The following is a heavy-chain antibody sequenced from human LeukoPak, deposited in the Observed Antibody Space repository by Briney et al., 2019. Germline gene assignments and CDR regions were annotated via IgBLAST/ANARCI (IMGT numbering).Heavy chain of an antibody. CDR3: ATDPTYDNSGFPFDY. J-gene: IGHJ4*02. CDR1: GGSILDSTYY. CDR2: IFYTGNT. Sequence: PSETLSLTCAVSGGSILDSTYYWAWIRQPPGKGLEWIATIFYTGNTHYNPSLKSRVTMSVDTVKNQFSLKLNSVTAADTAVYYCATDPTYDNSGFPFDYWGQGTLVTVSS. D-gene: IGHD3-22*01. V-gene: IGHV4-39*01.